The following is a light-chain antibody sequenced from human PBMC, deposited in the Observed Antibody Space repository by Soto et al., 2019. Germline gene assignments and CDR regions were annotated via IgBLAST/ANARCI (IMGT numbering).Light chain of an antibody. CDR3: SSYRSGSTFV. V-gene: IGLV2-14*01. Sequence: QSVLTQPASVSGSPGQSIAISCTGTSSDVGGYNYVSWHQQHPGKAPKVLISVVSNRPSGVSNRFSGSKSGNTASLTISGLHAEDEADYYCSSYRSGSTFVFGSGTKLTLL. J-gene: IGLJ1*01. CDR1: SSDVGGYNY. CDR2: VVS.